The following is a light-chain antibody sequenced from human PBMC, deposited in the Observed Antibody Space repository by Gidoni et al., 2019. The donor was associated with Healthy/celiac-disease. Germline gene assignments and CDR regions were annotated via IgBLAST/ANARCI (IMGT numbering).Light chain of an antibody. CDR2: DAS. CDR3: QQYNSYHT. Sequence: EIQMTQSPSTLSASVGDRVTITCRASQSISSWLAWYQQKPGKAPKLLIYDASSLESGVPSRFSGSGSGTEFTLTISSLQPDDFATYYCQQYNSYHTFGQXTKLEIK. CDR1: QSISSW. J-gene: IGKJ2*01. V-gene: IGKV1-5*01.